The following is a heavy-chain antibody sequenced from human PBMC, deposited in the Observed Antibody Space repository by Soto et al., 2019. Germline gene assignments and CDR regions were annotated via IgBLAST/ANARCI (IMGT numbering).Heavy chain of an antibody. V-gene: IGHV2-5*02. D-gene: IGHD6-6*01. CDR2: IYWDDDK. J-gene: IGHJ4*02. CDR1: GFSLSTSGVD. CDR3: AHSRHYSNSPEYFFDY. Sequence: QITLKESGPTLVKPTQTLTLTCTFSGFSLSTSGVDVGWIRQPPGKALEWLALIYWDDDKRYSPSLKSRLTNSKDTNKNKGVLTMTNMKPLDTATYYRAHSRHYSNSPEYFFDYWGQGTLVNGSS.